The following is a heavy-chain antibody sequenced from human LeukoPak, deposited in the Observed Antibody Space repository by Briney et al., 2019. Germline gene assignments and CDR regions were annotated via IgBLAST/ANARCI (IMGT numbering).Heavy chain of an antibody. CDR2: IYTSGST. Sequence: SETLSLTCTVSGGSISSGSYYWSWIRQPAGKGLEWIGRIYTSGSTNYNPSLKSRVTISVDTSKNQFSLKLSSVTAADTAVYYCARQSGYYRYYFDYWGQGTLVTVSS. J-gene: IGHJ4*02. CDR3: ARQSGYYRYYFDY. D-gene: IGHD3-22*01. V-gene: IGHV4-61*02. CDR1: GGSISSGSYY.